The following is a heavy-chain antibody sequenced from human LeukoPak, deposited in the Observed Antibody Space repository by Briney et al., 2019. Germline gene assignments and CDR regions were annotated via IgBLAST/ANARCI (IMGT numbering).Heavy chain of an antibody. Sequence: KPGGSLRLSCAASGFTFSSYSMNWVRQAPGKGLEWVSSISSSSSYIYYADSVKGRFTISRDNAKNSLDLQMNSLRAEDTAVYYCARDPPYITAAAGTLDDWGQGTLVTVSS. V-gene: IGHV3-21*01. J-gene: IGHJ4*02. CDR2: ISSSSSYI. CDR3: ARDPPYITAAAGTLDD. D-gene: IGHD6-13*01. CDR1: GFTFSSYS.